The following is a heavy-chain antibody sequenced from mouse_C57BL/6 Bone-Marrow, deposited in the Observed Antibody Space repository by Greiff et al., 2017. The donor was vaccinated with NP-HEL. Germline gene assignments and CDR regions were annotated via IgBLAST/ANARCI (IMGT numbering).Heavy chain of an antibody. CDR2: IYPGDGDT. CDR3: ARSDYGSSHWYFDV. CDR1: GYAFSSSW. J-gene: IGHJ1*03. D-gene: IGHD1-1*01. V-gene: IGHV1-82*01. Sequence: VQLHQSGPELVKPGASVKISCKASGYAFSSSWMNWVKQRPGKGLEWIGRIYPGDGDTNYNGKFKGKATLTADKSSSTAYMQLSSLTSEDSAVYFCARSDYGSSHWYFDVWGTGTTVTVSS.